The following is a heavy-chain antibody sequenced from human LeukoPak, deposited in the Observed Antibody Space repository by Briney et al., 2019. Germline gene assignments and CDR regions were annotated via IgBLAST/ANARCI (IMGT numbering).Heavy chain of an antibody. V-gene: IGHV3-48*02. Sequence: GGSLRLSCAASGFTFSTYSMNWVRQAPGKGLEWVSYIASSTIYYADSVKGRFTISRDDAKNSPYLQMNSLRDEDTAVYYCARGPAAAIDYWGQGTLVTVSS. J-gene: IGHJ4*02. CDR1: GFTFSTYS. CDR2: IASSTI. D-gene: IGHD2-2*01. CDR3: ARGPAAAIDY.